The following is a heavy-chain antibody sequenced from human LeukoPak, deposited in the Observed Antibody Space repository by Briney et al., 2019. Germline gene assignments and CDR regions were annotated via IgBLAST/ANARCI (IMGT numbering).Heavy chain of an antibody. CDR3: AKDERYRSSTSCLPGPY. D-gene: IGHD2-2*01. CDR1: GFTFSSYS. J-gene: IGHJ4*02. CDR2: ISGSGGST. V-gene: IGHV3-23*01. Sequence: GGSLRLSCAASGFTFSSYSMNWVRQAPGKGLEWVSAISGSGGSTYYADSVKGRFTISRDNSKNTLYLQMNSLRAEDTAVYYCAKDERYRSSTSCLPGPYWGQGTLVTVSS.